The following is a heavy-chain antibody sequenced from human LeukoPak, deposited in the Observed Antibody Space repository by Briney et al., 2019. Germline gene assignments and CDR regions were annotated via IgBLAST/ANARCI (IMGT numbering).Heavy chain of an antibody. Sequence: SWGPLRLSCAASGFTFSSYEMNWVRQAPGKGLEWVSAISGSGGSTYYADSVKGRFTISRDDSKNTLSLQMNSLRVEDTAVYYCARDLAWGAFDYWGQGTLVTVSS. D-gene: IGHD7-27*01. CDR3: ARDLAWGAFDY. CDR1: GFTFSSYE. V-gene: IGHV3-23*01. CDR2: ISGSGGST. J-gene: IGHJ4*02.